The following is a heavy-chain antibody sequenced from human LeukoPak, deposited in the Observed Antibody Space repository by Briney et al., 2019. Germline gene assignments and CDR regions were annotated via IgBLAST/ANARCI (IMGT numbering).Heavy chain of an antibody. CDR2: ISYDGSNK. D-gene: IGHD5-18*01. J-gene: IGHJ6*02. V-gene: IGHV3-30*18. Sequence: GGSLRLSCAASGFTFSSYGMHWVRQAPGKGLEWVAVISYDGSNKYYADSVRGRFTISRDNSKNTLYLQMNSLRAEDTAVYYCAKDRGYSYGYEAYYGMDVWGQGTTVTVSS. CDR1: GFTFSSYG. CDR3: AKDRGYSYGYEAYYGMDV.